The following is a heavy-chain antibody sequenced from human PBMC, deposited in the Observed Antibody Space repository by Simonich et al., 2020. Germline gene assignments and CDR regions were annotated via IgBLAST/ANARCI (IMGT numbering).Heavy chain of an antibody. Sequence: QVQLQESGPGLVKPSETLSLTCAVSGYSISSGYYWGWIRQPPGKGLEWIGIIYHSGRAYYNPALKRRVTISVDTSKNQFSLKLSSVAAADTAVYYCRGYCSNTSCYDYWGQGTLVTVSS. CDR1: GYSISSGYY. CDR3: RGYCSNTSCYDY. V-gene: IGHV4-38-2*01. J-gene: IGHJ4*02. CDR2: IYHSGRA. D-gene: IGHD2-2*01.